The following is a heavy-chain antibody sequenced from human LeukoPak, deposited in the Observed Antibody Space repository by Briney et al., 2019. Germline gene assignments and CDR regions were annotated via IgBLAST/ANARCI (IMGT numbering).Heavy chain of an antibody. J-gene: IGHJ4*02. CDR3: ARETYGDYFDY. V-gene: IGHV3-7*01. Sequence: GWSLRLSCAASGFIFRTYWMSWVRQAPGKGLEWVAIIKQDGSEKYYVDSVKGRFTISRDNAKISLYLQMNSLRAEDTAVYYCARETYGDYFDYWGQGTLVTVSS. CDR2: IKQDGSEK. D-gene: IGHD4-17*01. CDR1: GFIFRTYW.